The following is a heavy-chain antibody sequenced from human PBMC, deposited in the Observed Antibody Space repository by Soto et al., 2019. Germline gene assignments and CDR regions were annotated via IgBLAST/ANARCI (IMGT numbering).Heavy chain of an antibody. CDR3: ARASSSSSAADS. CDR1: GESISSGGYY. V-gene: IGHV4-31*03. Sequence: QVQLQESGPGLVKASQTLSLICSVSGESISSGGYYWSWNRHHPGKGLEWIGYIYDSASAYYNPSRNRRETLSLDTSKHDHAMRLSSVTDADTAVYYCARASSSSSAADSWGKGTLITGSS. J-gene: IGHJ4*02. D-gene: IGHD6-6*01. CDR2: IYDSASA.